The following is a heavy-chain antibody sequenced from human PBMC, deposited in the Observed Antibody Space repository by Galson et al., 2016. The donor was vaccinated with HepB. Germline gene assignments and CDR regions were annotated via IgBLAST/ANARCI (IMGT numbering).Heavy chain of an antibody. CDR3: ARDHVDYGDSVGYYYGIDV. Sequence: SVKVSCKASGGTFSSYGFSWVRQAPGQGLEWMGGIIPSFGTANYAQKFQGRVTITADEYTSTAYMEVSSLRSEDTAVYCCARDHVDYGDSVGYYYGIDVWGQGTTVTVSS. V-gene: IGHV1-69*13. CDR2: IIPSFGTA. CDR1: GGTFSSYG. D-gene: IGHD4-17*01. J-gene: IGHJ6*02.